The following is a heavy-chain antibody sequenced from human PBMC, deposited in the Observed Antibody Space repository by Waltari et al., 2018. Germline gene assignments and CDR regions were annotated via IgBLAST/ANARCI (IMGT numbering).Heavy chain of an antibody. J-gene: IGHJ4*02. CDR1: VSTFTSHG. Sequence: QFQLVRSGAEVKKPGASVKVSCKASVSTFTSHGLSGVRQAPGQGLEWMGWISAYNGNTNFAQKLQDRVTMTTDTSTSTASMELKSLRAYDTAVYYCARGDGYNPGNFDYWGQGTLVTVSS. CDR3: ARGDGYNPGNFDY. V-gene: IGHV1-18*01. D-gene: IGHD5-12*01. CDR2: ISAYNGNT.